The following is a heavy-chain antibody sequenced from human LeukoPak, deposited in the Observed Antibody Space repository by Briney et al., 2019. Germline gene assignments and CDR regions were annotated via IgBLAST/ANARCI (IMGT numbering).Heavy chain of an antibody. Sequence: PGGSLRLSCAASGFTFSSHGMHWVRQAPGEGLEWVAVVSYDGSNKYYADSVKGRFTISRDNSNNTLYVQMNSLRAEDTAVYYCAKSRSGWHFDHWGQGILVTVSS. CDR2: VSYDGSNK. CDR3: AKSRSGWHFDH. V-gene: IGHV3-30*18. J-gene: IGHJ4*02. CDR1: GFTFSSHG. D-gene: IGHD6-19*01.